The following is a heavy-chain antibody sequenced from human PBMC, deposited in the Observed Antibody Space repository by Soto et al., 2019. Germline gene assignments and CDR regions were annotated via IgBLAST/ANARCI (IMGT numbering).Heavy chain of an antibody. V-gene: IGHV3-23*01. CDR3: ARWDGYGDV. D-gene: IGHD4-17*01. CDR1: GFSFSTYS. CDR2: LSGGGSNT. Sequence: GGSLRLSCAASGFSFSTYSMAWVRQTPGKGLAWVSGLSGGGSNTFYADSVQGRFTISVDNSKNTVYLQMNSLRVEDTAVYYCARWDGYGDVWGQGTLVTVSS. J-gene: IGHJ4*02.